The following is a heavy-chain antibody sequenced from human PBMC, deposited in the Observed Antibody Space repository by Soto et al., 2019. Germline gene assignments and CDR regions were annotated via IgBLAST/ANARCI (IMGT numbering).Heavy chain of an antibody. J-gene: IGHJ4*02. CDR1: GYTFTDSF. V-gene: IGHV1-46*01. D-gene: IGHD6-19*01. CDR2: INPSGGNT. CDR3: ARVQTYSSSWYHFDY. Sequence: QVQLVQSGSEVKRPGASVKVSCKASGYTFTDSFMPWVRQAPGQGLEGMGIINPSGGNTKYAQKFQGRVTMTRDTSTSTVYMELSSLRSEDTAVYYCARVQTYSSSWYHFDYWGQGTLVTVSS.